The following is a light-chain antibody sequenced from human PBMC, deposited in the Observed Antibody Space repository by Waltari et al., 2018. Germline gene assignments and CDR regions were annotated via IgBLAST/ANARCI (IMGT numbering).Light chain of an antibody. V-gene: IGLV2-14*01. J-gene: IGLJ2*01. Sequence: QSALTQPASVSGSPGQSITISCTGTSSDVGGYNYVSWYQQHPGKAPKLMIYEVSNRPHGVSNRFSGSKSRNTASLTISGLQAEDEADYYCSSYTSSSTALVFGGGTKLTVL. CDR1: SSDVGGYNY. CDR3: SSYTSSSTALV. CDR2: EVS.